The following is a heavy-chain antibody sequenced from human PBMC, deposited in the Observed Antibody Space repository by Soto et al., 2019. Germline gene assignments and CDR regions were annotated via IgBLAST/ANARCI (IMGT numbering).Heavy chain of an antibody. CDR1: GFSLSRDGVG. Sequence: QITLKESGPTLVKPTQTLTLTCTISGFSLSRDGVGVGWIRQPPGKALEWLAFIYWDDDYRYSPSQQSRLNITNDSSNNHLLLIVTNVDPVDSATYFCARRSTYSRSWSSGWFASWGQGILVTVSS. J-gene: IGHJ5*01. D-gene: IGHD3-10*01. CDR3: ARRSTYSRSWSSGWFAS. V-gene: IGHV2-5*02. CDR2: IYWDDDY.